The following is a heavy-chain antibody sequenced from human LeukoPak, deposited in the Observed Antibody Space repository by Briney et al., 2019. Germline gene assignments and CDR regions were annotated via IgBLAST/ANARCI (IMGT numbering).Heavy chain of an antibody. CDR2: IIPIFGTA. V-gene: IGHV1-69*01. J-gene: IGHJ6*04. CDR3: ARAINRAHSLSYYGMDV. Sequence: SVKVSCKASGGTFSSYAISWVRQAPGQGLEWMGGIIPIFGTANYAQKFQGRVTITADESTSTAYMELSSLRSEDTAVYYCARAINRAHSLSYYGMDVWGKGTTVTVSS. D-gene: IGHD1-14*01. CDR1: GGTFSSYA.